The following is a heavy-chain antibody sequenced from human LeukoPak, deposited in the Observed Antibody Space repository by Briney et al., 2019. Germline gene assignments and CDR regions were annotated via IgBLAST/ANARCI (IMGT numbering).Heavy chain of an antibody. J-gene: IGHJ4*02. Sequence: PSETLSLTCAVYGGSFSGYYWSWIRQPPGKGLEWIGEINHSGSTNYNPSLKSRVTISVDTSKNQFSLKLSSVTAADTAVYYCARLGADMVATYDYWGQGTLVTVSS. V-gene: IGHV4-34*01. CDR2: INHSGST. D-gene: IGHD5-12*01. CDR3: ARLGADMVATYDY. CDR1: GGSFSGYY.